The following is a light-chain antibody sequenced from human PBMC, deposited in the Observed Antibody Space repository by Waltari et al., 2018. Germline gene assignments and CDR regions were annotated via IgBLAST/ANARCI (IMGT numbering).Light chain of an antibody. Sequence: QSALTQPASVSGSPGPSITISCTGTNSAVGDFDFVSWYHQHPGEAPKLLIYDVSYRPSGVSHRFSGSKSGNTASLTISGLQAEDEADYYCSSYTASRALEVLFGGGTKLTVL. CDR2: DVS. J-gene: IGLJ2*01. CDR3: SSYTASRALEVL. CDR1: NSAVGDFDF. V-gene: IGLV2-14*03.